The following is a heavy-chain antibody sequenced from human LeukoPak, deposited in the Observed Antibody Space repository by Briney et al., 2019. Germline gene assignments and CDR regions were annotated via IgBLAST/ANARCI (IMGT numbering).Heavy chain of an antibody. CDR3: AREFKYYDILTGPPGTFDY. CDR1: GFTFSSYS. J-gene: IGHJ4*02. V-gene: IGHV3-21*01. D-gene: IGHD3-9*01. CDR2: ISSSSSYI. Sequence: GGSLRLSCAVSGFTFSSYSMNWVRQAPGKGLEWVSSISSSSSYIYYADSVKGRFTISRDNAKNSLYLQMNSLRAEDTAVYYCAREFKYYDILTGPPGTFDYWGQGTLVTVSS.